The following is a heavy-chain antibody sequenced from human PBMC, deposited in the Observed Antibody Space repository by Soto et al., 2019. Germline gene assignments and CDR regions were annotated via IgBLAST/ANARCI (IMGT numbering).Heavy chain of an antibody. CDR3: AKGGVARGVIAGMDV. D-gene: IGHD3-10*01. CDR2: ISWNSGSI. V-gene: IGHV3-9*01. Sequence: EVQLVESGGGLVQPGRSLRLSCAASGFTFDDYAMHWVRQAPGKGLEWVSGISWNSGSIGYADSVKGRFTISRDNAKNSLYLQMNSLRAEDTALYYCAKGGVARGVIAGMDVWGQGTTVTVSS. J-gene: IGHJ6*02. CDR1: GFTFDDYA.